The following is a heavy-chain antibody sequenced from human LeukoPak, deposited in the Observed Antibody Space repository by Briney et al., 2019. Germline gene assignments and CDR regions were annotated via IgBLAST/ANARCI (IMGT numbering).Heavy chain of an antibody. V-gene: IGHV3-7*01. CDR1: GFTFSSYW. D-gene: IGHD3-22*01. CDR3: ARTLPYYYDSSGYFDY. CDR2: IKQDGSEK. J-gene: IGHJ4*02. Sequence: PGGSLRLSCAASGFTFSSYWMSWVRQAPGKGLEWVANIKQDGSEKYYVDSVKGRFTISRDNAKNSLYLQMNSLRAEDTAVYYCARTLPYYYDSSGYFDYWGQGTLITVSS.